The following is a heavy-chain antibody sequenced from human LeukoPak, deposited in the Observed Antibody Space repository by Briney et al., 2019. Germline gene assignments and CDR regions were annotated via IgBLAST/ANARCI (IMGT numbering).Heavy chain of an antibody. J-gene: IGHJ4*02. CDR1: GVSISSGGYY. V-gene: IGHV4-30-2*06. CDR3: ARQVGVGATIDY. D-gene: IGHD1-26*01. Sequence: KPSETLSLTCTVSGVSISSGGYYWSWIRQSSGKGLEWIGYIYHSGSTYYNPSLKSRVTISVDTSKNQFSLKLSSVTAADTAVYYCARQVGVGATIDYWGQGTLVTVSS. CDR2: IYHSGST.